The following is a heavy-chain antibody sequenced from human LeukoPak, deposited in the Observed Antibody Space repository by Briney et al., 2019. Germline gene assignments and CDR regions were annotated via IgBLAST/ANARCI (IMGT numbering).Heavy chain of an antibody. D-gene: IGHD5-12*01. CDR3: AREGGYNTMNH. Sequence: AGGSLRLSCAASGFTFSSYWMTWVRQAPGKGPEFVANINQDGSEKKYVDSLKGRFTISRDNAKNSVFLQINSLRAEDTAVYYCAREGGYNTMNHWGQGTLVTVSS. J-gene: IGHJ5*02. CDR2: INQDGSEK. V-gene: IGHV3-7*01. CDR1: GFTFSSYW.